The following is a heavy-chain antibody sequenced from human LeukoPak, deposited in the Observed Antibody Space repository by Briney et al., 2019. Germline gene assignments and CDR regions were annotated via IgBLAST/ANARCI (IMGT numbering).Heavy chain of an antibody. D-gene: IGHD2-2*01. CDR2: IYPGGSDT. CDR3: ARHHSSTWPQGSWFDP. J-gene: IGHJ5*02. Sequence: GESLKISCKGSGYSFTSYWIGWVRQMPGKGLEWMGIIYPGGSDTRYSPSFQGQVTISADKSISIAYLQWSSLEASDTAIYYCARHHSSTWPQGSWFDPWGQGTLVTVSS. CDR1: GYSFTSYW. V-gene: IGHV5-51*01.